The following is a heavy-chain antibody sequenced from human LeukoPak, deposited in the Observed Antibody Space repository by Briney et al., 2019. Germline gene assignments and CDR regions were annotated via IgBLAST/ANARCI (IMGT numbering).Heavy chain of an antibody. D-gene: IGHD2-15*01. V-gene: IGHV3-30*04. Sequence: GGSLRLSCVASGFDFSTSAIHWVRQAPGKGLESVAVISYDGSHKYLADSVKGRFTVSRDNAKNTVYLQMNSLRLEDTALYYCAKDQLPHCSSGSCYLMDSWGQGILVTVSS. J-gene: IGHJ4*02. CDR3: AKDQLPHCSSGSCYLMDS. CDR2: ISYDGSHK. CDR1: GFDFSTSA.